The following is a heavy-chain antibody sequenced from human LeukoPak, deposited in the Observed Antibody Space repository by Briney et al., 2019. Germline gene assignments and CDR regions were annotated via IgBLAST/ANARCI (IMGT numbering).Heavy chain of an antibody. CDR3: ARDYSWVFDY. CDR2: INPSGGST. Sequence: ASVQVSCKASGYTFTSYYMHWVRQAPGQGLEWMGIINPSGGSTSYAQKFQGRVTMTRDTSTSTVYMELSSLRSEDPAVYYCARDYSWVFDYWGQGTLVTVSS. J-gene: IGHJ4*02. V-gene: IGHV1-46*01. CDR1: GYTFTSYY. D-gene: IGHD5-18*01.